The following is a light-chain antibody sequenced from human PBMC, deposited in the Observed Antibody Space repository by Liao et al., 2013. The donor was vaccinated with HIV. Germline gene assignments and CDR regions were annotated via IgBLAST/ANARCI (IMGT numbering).Light chain of an antibody. CDR1: TIGSRS. CDR3: QAWDSSTPLYV. Sequence: SYVLTQPPSVSVAPGKTARITCGGNTIGSRSVHWYQQKPGQAPVLVIYHDNDRPSGIPERFSGSNSGNTATLTISGTQAMDEADYYCQAWDSSTPLYVFGTGTKVTVL. V-gene: IGLV3-21*01. CDR2: HDN. J-gene: IGLJ1*01.